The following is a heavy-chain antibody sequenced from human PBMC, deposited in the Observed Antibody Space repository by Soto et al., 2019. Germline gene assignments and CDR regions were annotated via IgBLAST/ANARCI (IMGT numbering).Heavy chain of an antibody. CDR1: GFTSSDYA. D-gene: IGHD6-19*01. CDR3: AKGGRQWLVTSDFNY. J-gene: IGHJ4*02. Sequence: VQLVESGGGVVQPGRSLRLSCAASGFTSSDYAMHWVRQAPGKGLEWVAVVSHDGRNTHYADSVKGRFTISRDSSKNMVSLEMTSLRAEDTAVYYCAKGGRQWLVTSDFNYWGQGALVTVSS. CDR2: VSHDGRNT. V-gene: IGHV3-30*18.